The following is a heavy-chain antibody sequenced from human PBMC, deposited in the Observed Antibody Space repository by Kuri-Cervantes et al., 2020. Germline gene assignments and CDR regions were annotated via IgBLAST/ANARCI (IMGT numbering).Heavy chain of an antibody. V-gene: IGHV4-30-4*08. CDR1: GGSVSSGDYY. D-gene: IGHD4-17*01. J-gene: IGHJ4*02. Sequence: SETLSLTCTVSGGSVSSGDYYWSWIRQPPGKGLEWIGYIYYSGSTYYNPSLKSRFTISLDASKNQFSLKLSSVTAADTAVYYCAARDSTVTLFDYWGQGTLVTVSS. CDR3: AARDSTVTLFDY. CDR2: IYYSGST.